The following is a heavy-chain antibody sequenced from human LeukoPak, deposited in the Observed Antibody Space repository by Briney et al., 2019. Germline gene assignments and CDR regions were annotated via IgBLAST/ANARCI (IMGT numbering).Heavy chain of an antibody. V-gene: IGHV6-1*01. CDR3: ARDREYSGYASDF. J-gene: IGHJ4*02. Sequence: SQTLSHTCAISGDSVSSNSAAWTWIRQSPSRGLEWLGRTYYKSKWYNYYAVSVKSRITINPDTSKNQFSLQLNSVTPEDTAVYYCARDREYSGYASDFWGQGTLVTVSS. D-gene: IGHD5-12*01. CDR1: GDSVSSNSAA. CDR2: TYYKSKWYN.